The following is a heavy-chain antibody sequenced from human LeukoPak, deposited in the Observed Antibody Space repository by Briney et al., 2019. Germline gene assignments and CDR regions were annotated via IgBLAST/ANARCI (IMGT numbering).Heavy chain of an antibody. V-gene: IGHV1-18*04. J-gene: IGHJ4*02. CDR3: AGDIPSSSSWSAYFDY. Sequence: GASVKVSCKASGYIFTSFYMHWVRQAPGQGLEWMGWISAYNGNTNYAQKLQGRVTMTTDTSTSTAYMELRSLRSDDTAVYYCAGDIPSSSSWSAYFDYWGQGTLVTVSS. CDR2: ISAYNGNT. CDR1: GYIFTSFY. D-gene: IGHD6-13*01.